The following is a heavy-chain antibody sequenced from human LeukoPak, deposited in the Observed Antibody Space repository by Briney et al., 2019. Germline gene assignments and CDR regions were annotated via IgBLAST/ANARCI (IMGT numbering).Heavy chain of an antibody. CDR2: IKRSGSM. V-gene: IGHV4-34*01. D-gene: IGHD3-3*01. CDR1: GGSYSGYY. Sequence: SETLSLTCAVYGGSYSGYYWSWIRQPPGKGLEWIGEIKRSGSMNYNSSLKSRVTISLDTSKNQFSLKLTSVTAADTAVYYCARWVTYYDFWSGYYGREYYFDYWGQGTLVTVSS. J-gene: IGHJ4*02. CDR3: ARWVTYYDFWSGYYGREYYFDY.